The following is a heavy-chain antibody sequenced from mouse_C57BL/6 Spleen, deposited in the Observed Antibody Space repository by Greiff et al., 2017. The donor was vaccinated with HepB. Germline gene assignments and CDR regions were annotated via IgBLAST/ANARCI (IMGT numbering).Heavy chain of an antibody. CDR1: GYTFTSYT. D-gene: IGHD2-3*01. J-gene: IGHJ4*01. V-gene: IGHV1-4*01. CDR2: INPSSGYT. CDR3: ARSGYDVSMDY. Sequence: QVQLKQSGAELARPGASVKMSCKASGYTFTSYTMHWVKQRPGQGLEWIGYINPSSGYTKYNQKFKDKATLTADKSSSTAYMQLSSLTSEDSAVYYCARSGYDVSMDYWGQGTSVTVSS.